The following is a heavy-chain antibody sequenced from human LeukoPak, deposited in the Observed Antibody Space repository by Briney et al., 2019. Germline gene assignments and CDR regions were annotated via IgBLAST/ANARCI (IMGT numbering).Heavy chain of an antibody. Sequence: GESLKISCKGSGYSFGSQWIGWVRQRPGKGLEWMGIIYPGDSVSRYSPSFQGQVTISAEKSSSTAYLQWGSLRASDTAIYYCARVIIGGNYGGFYGLDVWGQGTTVIVSS. CDR1: GYSFGSQW. CDR3: ARVIIGGNYGGFYGLDV. V-gene: IGHV5-51*01. CDR2: IYPGDSVS. D-gene: IGHD4-4*01. J-gene: IGHJ6*02.